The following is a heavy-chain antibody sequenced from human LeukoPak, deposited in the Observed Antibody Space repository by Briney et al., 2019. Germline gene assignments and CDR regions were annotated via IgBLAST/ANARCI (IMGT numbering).Heavy chain of an antibody. D-gene: IGHD3-16*01. Sequence: SETLSLTCTVSGGSISSYYWSWIRQPPGKGLEWIGEINHRGSTNYNPSLKSRVTISVDTSKNQFSLTLTSVTAADTAVYFCARGWGGFDSWGQGTLVTVSS. V-gene: IGHV4-34*01. CDR1: GGSISSYY. J-gene: IGHJ5*01. CDR2: INHRGST. CDR3: ARGWGGFDS.